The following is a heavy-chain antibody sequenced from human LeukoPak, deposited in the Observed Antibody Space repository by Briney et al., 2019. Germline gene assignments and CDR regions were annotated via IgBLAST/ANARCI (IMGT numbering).Heavy chain of an antibody. V-gene: IGHV3-23*01. CDR1: GFTFSSYA. Sequence: GGYLRLSCAASGFTFSSYAMSWVRQAPGKGLDWVSAIGGSGGSTYYADSVKGRFTISRNNSKNTLYLQMNSLRAEDTAVYYCAKVRGYCSSTSCYYFDYWGQGTLVTVSS. CDR3: AKVRGYCSSTSCYYFDY. CDR2: IGGSGGST. D-gene: IGHD2-2*01. J-gene: IGHJ4*02.